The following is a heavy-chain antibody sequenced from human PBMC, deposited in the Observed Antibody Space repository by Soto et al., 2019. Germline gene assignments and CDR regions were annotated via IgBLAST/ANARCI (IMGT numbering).Heavy chain of an antibody. CDR3: TRDWEITVSTGSFGGF. CDR2: IIPFHGVT. J-gene: IGHJ4*02. Sequence: QVQLVQSGAEVKKPGSSVKVSCKASGGTFRPHTINWVRQAPGQGLEWMGRIIPFHGVTNYAQKFQARVTITADKSTSTAYMELSGLRFEDTVMYYCTRDWEITVSTGSFGGFWGRGTLVTVSS. CDR1: GGTFRPHT. D-gene: IGHD3-10*01. V-gene: IGHV1-69*08.